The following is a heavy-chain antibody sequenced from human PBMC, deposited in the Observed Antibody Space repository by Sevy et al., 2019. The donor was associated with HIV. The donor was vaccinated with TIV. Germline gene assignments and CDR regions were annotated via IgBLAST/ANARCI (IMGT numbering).Heavy chain of an antibody. CDR1: GYTFTGYY. CDR2: INPNSRGT. CDR3: ARESDSSGYPHPYDAFDI. J-gene: IGHJ3*02. V-gene: IGHV1-2*04. D-gene: IGHD3-22*01. Sequence: DSVKVSCKASGYTFTGYYMHWVRQAPGQGLEWMGWINPNSRGTNYAQKFQGWVTMTRDMSISTAYMELSRLRSDDTVVNYCARESDSSGYPHPYDAFDIWGQGTLVCVSS.